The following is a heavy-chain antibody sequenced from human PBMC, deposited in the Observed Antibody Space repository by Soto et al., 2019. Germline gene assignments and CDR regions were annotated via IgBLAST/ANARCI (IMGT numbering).Heavy chain of an antibody. CDR2: IYYSGST. V-gene: IGHV4-39*01. CDR1: GGSISSSSYY. Sequence: QLQLQESGPGLVTPSETLSLTCTVSGGSISSSSYYWGWIRQPPGKGLEWIGSIYYSGSTYYNPSLKSRVTISVDTSKSQFCLKLSSVTAADTAVYYCARGTDSSGYYYKPLIDYWGQGTLVTVSS. J-gene: IGHJ4*02. CDR3: ARGTDSSGYYYKPLIDY. D-gene: IGHD3-22*01.